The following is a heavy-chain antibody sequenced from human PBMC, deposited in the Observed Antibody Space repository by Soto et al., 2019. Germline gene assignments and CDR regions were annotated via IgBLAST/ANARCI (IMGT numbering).Heavy chain of an antibody. J-gene: IGHJ6*02. V-gene: IGHV2-5*02. CDR1: GFSLSTGGVG. CDR2: IYWDDDK. Sequence: QITLKESGPVLVKPTQTLTLTCTISGFSLSTGGVGVGWIRQPPGKALEWLALIYWDDDKRYSPSLRSSLTITKDTSKNQVVLTMTNIDPVDPATYYCAHSRCGGDCLQSYSSHYYYGMDVWGQGTTVTVSS. D-gene: IGHD2-21*02. CDR3: AHSRCGGDCLQSYSSHYYYGMDV.